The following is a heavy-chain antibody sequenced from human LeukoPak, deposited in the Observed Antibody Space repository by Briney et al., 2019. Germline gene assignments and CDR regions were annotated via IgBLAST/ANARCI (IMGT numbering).Heavy chain of an antibody. CDR3: ARSGRYYDILTGPYYIDV. J-gene: IGHJ6*03. Sequence: SETLSLTCTVSGYSISSGYYWGWIRQPPGKGLEWIGSIYHSGSTYYNPSLKSRVTISVDTSKNQFSLKLSSVTAADTAVYYCARSGRYYDILTGPYYIDVWGKGTTVTVSS. CDR2: IYHSGST. V-gene: IGHV4-38-2*02. CDR1: GYSISSGYY. D-gene: IGHD3-9*01.